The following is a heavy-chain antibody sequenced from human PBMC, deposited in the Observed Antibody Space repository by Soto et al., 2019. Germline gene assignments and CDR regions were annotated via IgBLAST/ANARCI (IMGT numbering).Heavy chain of an antibody. CDR1: GYTFTADY. CDR2: INPKSGGT. D-gene: IGHD6-13*01. CDR3: ARAIAAAGTSRFDP. Sequence: ASVKVSCKAAGYTFTADYLHWVRQAPGQGLGRMGSINPKSGGTNYAQKHQGRVAMTRDTSISTAYRALSRLRSDDTAVYYCARAIAAAGTSRFDPWGQGKLVTVSS. J-gene: IGHJ5*02. V-gene: IGHV1-2*02.